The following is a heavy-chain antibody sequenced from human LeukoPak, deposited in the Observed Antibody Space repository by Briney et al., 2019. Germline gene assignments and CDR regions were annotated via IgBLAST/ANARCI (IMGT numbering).Heavy chain of an antibody. J-gene: IGHJ4*02. D-gene: IGHD5-18*01. Sequence: GGSLRLSCAASGFTFSSYGMHWVRQAPGKGLEWVAVIWYDGSNKYYADSVKGRFTISRDNSKNTLYLQMNSLRAEDTAVYYCARDRDTAMATDDYWGQGTLVTVSS. CDR1: GFTFSSYG. CDR3: ARDRDTAMATDDY. CDR2: IWYDGSNK. V-gene: IGHV3-33*01.